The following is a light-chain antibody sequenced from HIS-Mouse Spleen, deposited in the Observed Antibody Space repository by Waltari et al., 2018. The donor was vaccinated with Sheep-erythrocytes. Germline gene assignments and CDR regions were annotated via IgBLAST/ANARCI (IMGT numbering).Light chain of an antibody. CDR1: QGISSY. V-gene: IGKV1-9*01. J-gene: IGKJ3*01. CDR3: QQHNSYPPT. CDR2: AAS. Sequence: DLQLTQSPSFLSASVGDRVTITFLASQGISSYLAWYQQKPGEAPKLLIYAASTLQTGVPSRFSGSGSGTEFTLTISSLQPEDFATYYCQQHNSYPPTFGPGTKVEIK.